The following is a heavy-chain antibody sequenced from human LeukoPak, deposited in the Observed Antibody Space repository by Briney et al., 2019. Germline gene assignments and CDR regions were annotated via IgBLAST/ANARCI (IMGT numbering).Heavy chain of an antibody. CDR1: GGSISSHY. D-gene: IGHD6-6*01. V-gene: IGHV4-59*11. CDR2: IYYSGST. CDR3: ARERYSSSSRVGP. Sequence: SETLSLTCTVSGGSISSHYWSWIRQSPGKGLEWIGYIYYSGSTNYNPSLKSRVTISVDTSKNQFSLKLSSVTAADTAVYYCARERYSSSSRVGPWGQGTLVTVSS. J-gene: IGHJ5*02.